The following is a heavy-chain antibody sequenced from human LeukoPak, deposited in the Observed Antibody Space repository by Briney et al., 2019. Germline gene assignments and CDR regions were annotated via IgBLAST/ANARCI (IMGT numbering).Heavy chain of an antibody. D-gene: IGHD6-19*01. CDR1: GFTFSNAW. V-gene: IGHV3-15*01. J-gene: IGHJ3*02. CDR2: IKSKTDGGTT. Sequence: GGSLRLSCAASGFTFSNAWMSWVRQAPGKGLEWVGRIKSKTDGGTTDYAAPVKGRFTISRDDSKNTLYLQMNSLKTEDTAVYYCAKDSSSGWPLDAFDIWGQGTMVTVSS. CDR3: AKDSSSGWPLDAFDI.